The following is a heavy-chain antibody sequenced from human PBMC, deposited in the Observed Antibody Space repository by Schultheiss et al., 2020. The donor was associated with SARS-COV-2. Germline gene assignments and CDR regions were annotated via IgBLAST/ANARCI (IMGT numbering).Heavy chain of an antibody. CDR2: ISSNGGST. V-gene: IGHV3-64*04. CDR3: ASGCSGGSCYSDSYYYYGMDV. J-gene: IGHJ6*02. Sequence: GGSLRLSCSASGFTFSSYAMHWVRQAPGKGLEYVSAISSNGGSTYYADSVKGRFTISRDNSKNTLYLQMNSLRAEDTAVYYCASGCSGGSCYSDSYYYYGMDVWGQGTTVTVSS. CDR1: GFTFSSYA. D-gene: IGHD2-15*01.